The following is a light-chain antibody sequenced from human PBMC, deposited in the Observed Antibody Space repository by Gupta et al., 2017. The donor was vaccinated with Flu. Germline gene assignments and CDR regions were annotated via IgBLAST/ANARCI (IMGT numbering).Light chain of an antibody. CDR3: QAYDSINSDGI. J-gene: IGLJ2*01. CDR1: SSSIATNY. CDR2: AYN. Sequence: NFMLTQPHSLSESPGMTVTISFTRSSSSIATNYLQWYQLRPRRSPPIVLLAYNQNLPRVPARVCGSTDSSANTASLSISGLKTEDEADYYCQAYDSINSDGIFGGGTKLTVL. V-gene: IGLV6-57*01.